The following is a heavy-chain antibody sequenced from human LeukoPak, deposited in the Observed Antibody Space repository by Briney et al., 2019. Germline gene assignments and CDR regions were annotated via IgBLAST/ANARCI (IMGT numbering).Heavy chain of an antibody. Sequence: ASVKVSFKASGYTFTIYAMHWVRQAPGQRLEWMGWINAGNGNTKYSQKFQGRVTITRDTSASTAYMELSSLRSEDTAVYYCARDRYSSDAFDIWGQGTMVTVSS. V-gene: IGHV1-3*01. J-gene: IGHJ3*02. CDR3: ARDRYSSDAFDI. CDR2: INAGNGNT. CDR1: GYTFTIYA. D-gene: IGHD6-13*01.